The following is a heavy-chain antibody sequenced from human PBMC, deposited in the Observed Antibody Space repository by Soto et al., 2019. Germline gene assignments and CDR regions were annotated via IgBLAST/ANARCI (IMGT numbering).Heavy chain of an antibody. CDR1: GFSLTTTGVG. J-gene: IGHJ4*02. D-gene: IGHD1-26*01. CDR3: TQIYGSGSWGWYFHS. V-gene: IGHV2-5*02. Sequence: QITLRESGPSLVKPTETLTLTCTFSGFSLTTTGVGVGWIRQPPGKALEWLAVVFWDDGERYSPSLKSRVTIAKDTSTNQVVLTTTNQDPVDTATYYCTQIYGSGSWGWYFHSWGQGTLVTVSS. CDR2: VFWDDGE.